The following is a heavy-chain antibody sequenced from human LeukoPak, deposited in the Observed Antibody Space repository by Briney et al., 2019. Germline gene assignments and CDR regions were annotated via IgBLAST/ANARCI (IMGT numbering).Heavy chain of an antibody. D-gene: IGHD6-19*01. CDR1: GGSISSSSYY. V-gene: IGHV4-39*07. CDR3: ARGARYLRQWLGPYYFDY. CDR2: TYYSGST. J-gene: IGHJ4*02. Sequence: SETLSLTCTVSGGSISSSSYYWGWIRQPPGKGLEWIGSTYYSGSTYYNPSLKSRVTISVDTSKNQFSLKLSSVTAADTAVYYCARGARYLRQWLGPYYFDYWGQGTLVTVSS.